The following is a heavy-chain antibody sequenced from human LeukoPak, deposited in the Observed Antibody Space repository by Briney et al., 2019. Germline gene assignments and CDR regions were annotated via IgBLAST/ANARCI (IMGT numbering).Heavy chain of an antibody. CDR2: IKQDESEK. CDR1: GFTFRNYC. V-gene: IGHV3-7*01. Sequence: GGSLRLSCAASGFTFRNYCMTWVRQVPGKGLEWVASIKQDESEKYFLDSVKGRFTISRDNAENSLYLQLNRLRAHDPAVYYCARVYYQDSGTSSRHLYYWGQGTLVTVSS. D-gene: IGHD3-22*01. CDR3: ARVYYQDSGTSSRHLYY. J-gene: IGHJ4*02.